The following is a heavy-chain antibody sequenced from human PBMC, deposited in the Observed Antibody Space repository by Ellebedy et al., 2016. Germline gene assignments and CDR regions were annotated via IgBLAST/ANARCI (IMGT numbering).Heavy chain of an antibody. Sequence: GESLKISXAASGFTVSSNYMSWVRQAPGKGLEWVSVIYVAGNTYYADSVKGRFTISRDISKNTLFLQMNSLRAEDTAVYYCARSQYTYGPTGYYYYYMDVWGRGTAVTVSS. V-gene: IGHV3-53*01. CDR2: IYVAGNT. CDR1: GFTVSSNY. CDR3: ARSQYTYGPTGYYYYYMDV. J-gene: IGHJ6*03. D-gene: IGHD5-18*01.